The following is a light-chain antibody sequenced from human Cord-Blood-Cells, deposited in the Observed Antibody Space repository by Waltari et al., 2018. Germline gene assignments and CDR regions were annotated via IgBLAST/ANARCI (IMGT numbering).Light chain of an antibody. CDR3: QQYGSSPLYS. V-gene: IGKV3-20*01. CDR2: GAS. CDR1: QSVSSSY. J-gene: IGKJ2*03. Sequence: EIVLTQSPGTLSLSPGERATLSCRASQSVSSSYLAWYQQKPGQAPRLLIYGASSRATGIPDRCSGSWSRTDFTLTISRLEPEDFAVYYCQQYGSSPLYSFGQGTKLEIK.